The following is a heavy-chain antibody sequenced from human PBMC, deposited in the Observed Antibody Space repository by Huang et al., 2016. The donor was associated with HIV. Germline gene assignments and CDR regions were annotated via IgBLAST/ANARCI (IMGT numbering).Heavy chain of an antibody. CDR1: GGSFTGNC. D-gene: IGHD3-3*01. Sequence: QMQLQQRGAGLLKPSETLSLTCGVSGGSFTGNCLTWIRQAPGKGLEWIGEFNDSGATNYNPSLNGLVTISLDKSNRELSLNLRSVTAADTAVYYCARQWTILEWLLGLDVWGQGTTVIVSS. V-gene: IGHV4-34*02. CDR2: FNDSGAT. CDR3: ARQWTILEWLLGLDV. J-gene: IGHJ6*02.